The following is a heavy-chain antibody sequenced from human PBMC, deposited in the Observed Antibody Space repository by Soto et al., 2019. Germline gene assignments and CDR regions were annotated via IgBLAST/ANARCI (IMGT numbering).Heavy chain of an antibody. J-gene: IGHJ4*02. D-gene: IGHD6-13*01. V-gene: IGHV4-30-2*01. CDR3: ASSHAGAHITAAVH. Sequence: QLQLQESGSGLVKPSQTLSLTCAVSGGSISSGGYSWSWIRQPPGKGLEWIGYIYHSGRTYYNPYLKSRVTISVDRSKNQFSRKLSSVTAAATAVYYCASSHAGAHITAAVHWGQGTLVTVSS. CDR2: IYHSGRT. CDR1: GGSISSGGYS.